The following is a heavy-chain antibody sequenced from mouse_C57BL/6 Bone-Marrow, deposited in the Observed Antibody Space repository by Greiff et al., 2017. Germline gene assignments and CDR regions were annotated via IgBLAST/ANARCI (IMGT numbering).Heavy chain of an antibody. Sequence: VQLQQSGAELVRPGASVKLSCTASGFNIKDDYMHWVKQRPEQGLEWIGWIDPENGDTEYASKFQGKATITADTSSNTAYLQLSSLTSEDTAVYYSTNYYGSKLYFDVWGTGTTVTVSS. D-gene: IGHD1-1*01. J-gene: IGHJ1*03. CDR1: GFNIKDDY. CDR3: TNYYGSKLYFDV. CDR2: IDPENGDT. V-gene: IGHV14-4*01.